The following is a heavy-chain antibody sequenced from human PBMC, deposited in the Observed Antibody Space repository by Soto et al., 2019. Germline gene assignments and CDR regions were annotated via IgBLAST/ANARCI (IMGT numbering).Heavy chain of an antibody. V-gene: IGHV4-31*03. CDR3: ARIEMASIK. Sequence: SETLSLTCSVSGASIRSGGYYWSWLRQSPGKGLEWIGHIYYTGSTFYSPSLKSRLTISLDTSKNQFSLDLRSVTAADTAMYYCARIEMASIKWGQGTLVTVSS. CDR2: IYYTGST. CDR1: GASIRSGGYY. J-gene: IGHJ4*02.